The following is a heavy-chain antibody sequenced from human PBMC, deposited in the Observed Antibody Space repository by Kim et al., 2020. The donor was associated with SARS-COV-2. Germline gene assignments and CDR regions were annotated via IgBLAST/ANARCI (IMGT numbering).Heavy chain of an antibody. CDR2: IYNSGST. Sequence: SETLSLTCDVSGGSISSNTFYWGWIRQPPGKGLEWIGSIYNSGSTYYNPSLKSRVSISLDTSKNQFSVKLSSVTAADTAVYYCARLYDTSGNPYWYFDLWGRGTLVTVSS. V-gene: IGHV4-39*01. D-gene: IGHD3-22*01. CDR1: GGSISSNTFY. J-gene: IGHJ2*01. CDR3: ARLYDTSGNPYWYFDL.